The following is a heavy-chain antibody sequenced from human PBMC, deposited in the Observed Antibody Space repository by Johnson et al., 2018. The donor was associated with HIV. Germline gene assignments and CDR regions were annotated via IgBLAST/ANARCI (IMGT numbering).Heavy chain of an antibody. J-gene: IGHJ3*02. D-gene: IGHD6-13*01. V-gene: IGHV3-23*04. Sequence: EVHLVESGGGLVQPGRSLRLSCAASGFAFSSYAMTWVRQAPGKGLEWVSSISGSGGSTYYADSVKGQFTISRDNSKNTLYLQMSSLRAEDTAIYYCAKGRYSSSWYLAGAFDIWGQGTMVTVSS. CDR1: GFAFSSYA. CDR3: AKGRYSSSWYLAGAFDI. CDR2: ISGSGGST.